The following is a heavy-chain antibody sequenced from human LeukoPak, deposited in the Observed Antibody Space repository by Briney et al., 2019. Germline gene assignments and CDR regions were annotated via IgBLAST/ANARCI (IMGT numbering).Heavy chain of an antibody. D-gene: IGHD2-2*01. CDR1: GFTFSSYG. Sequence: GGSLRLSCAASGFTFSSYGMHWVRQAPGKGLEWVAVIWYDGSNKYYADSVKGRFTISRDNSKNTLYLQVNSLRAEDTAVYYCARDRMGGPMPLTPEMLFDIWGQGTMVTVSS. J-gene: IGHJ3*02. CDR3: ARDRMGGPMPLTPEMLFDI. CDR2: IWYDGSNK. V-gene: IGHV3-33*01.